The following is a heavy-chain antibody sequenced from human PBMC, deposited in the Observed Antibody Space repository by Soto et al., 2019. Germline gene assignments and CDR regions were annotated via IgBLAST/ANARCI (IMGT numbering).Heavy chain of an antibody. D-gene: IGHD6-19*01. Sequence: QVQLQQWGAGLLKPSETLSLTCAVYGGSFSGYYWSWIRQPPGKGLEWIGEINHSGSTNYNPSLKSRVTISVDTSKNQVSLKLSSVTAADTAVYYCARRSSDQKPYYYYMDVWGKGTTVTVSS. CDR1: GGSFSGYY. V-gene: IGHV4-34*01. J-gene: IGHJ6*03. CDR2: INHSGST. CDR3: ARRSSDQKPYYYYMDV.